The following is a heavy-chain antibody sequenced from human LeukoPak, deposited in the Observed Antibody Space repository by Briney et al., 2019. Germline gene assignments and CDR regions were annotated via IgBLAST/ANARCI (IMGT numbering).Heavy chain of an antibody. D-gene: IGHD3-10*01. CDR3: ARDPMVRGVIILYFDY. CDR1: GGTFSSYA. J-gene: IGHJ4*02. CDR2: IIPILGIA. V-gene: IGHV1-69*04. Sequence: SVKVSCKASGGTFSSYAISWVRQAPGQGLEWMGRIIPILGIANYAQKFQGRVTITAGKSTSTAYMELSSLRSEDTAVYYCARDPMVRGVIILYFDYWGQGTLVTVSS.